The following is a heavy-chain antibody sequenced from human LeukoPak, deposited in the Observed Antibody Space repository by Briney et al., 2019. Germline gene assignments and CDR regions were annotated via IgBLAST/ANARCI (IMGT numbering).Heavy chain of an antibody. CDR1: GFTVSSNY. CDR2: IYSGGST. D-gene: IGHD6-13*01. J-gene: IGHJ4*02. CDR3: ARDHLIASAGNDY. V-gene: IGHV3-53*01. Sequence: PGGSLRLSCAASGFTVSSNYMSWVRQAPGKGLEWVSVIYSGGSTYYADSVKGRFTISRDNSKNTLYLQMNSLRAEDTALYYCARDHLIASAGNDYWGQGALVTVSS.